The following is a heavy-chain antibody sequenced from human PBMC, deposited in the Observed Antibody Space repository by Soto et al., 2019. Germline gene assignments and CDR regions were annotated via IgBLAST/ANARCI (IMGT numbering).Heavy chain of an antibody. D-gene: IGHD2-2*01. CDR2: INAGTGNT. Sequence: QVQLVQSGAEVKKPGASVIVSCKASGYTFTSYAVHWVRQAPGQRLEWMGWINAGTGNTKYSQNFQGRITITRDTSESRAYMELSSLRSDDTSIYDCARDSVPDLDFWGQGTLVTVSS. CDR1: GYTFTSYA. J-gene: IGHJ4*02. V-gene: IGHV1-3*01. CDR3: ARDSVPDLDF.